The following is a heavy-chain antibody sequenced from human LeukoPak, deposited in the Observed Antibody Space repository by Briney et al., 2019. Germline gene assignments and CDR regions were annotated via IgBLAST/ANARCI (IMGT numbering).Heavy chain of an antibody. CDR1: GFTFSSYS. V-gene: IGHV3-48*01. J-gene: IGHJ4*02. D-gene: IGHD3-10*01. Sequence: GGSLRLSCAASGFTFSSYSMNWVRQAPGKGLEWVSYISSSSSTIYYADSVKGRFIISRDNAKNSLYLQMNSLRAEDTAVYYCARGLLWFGELLSYFDYWGQGTLVTVSS. CDR2: ISSSSSTI. CDR3: ARGLLWFGELLSYFDY.